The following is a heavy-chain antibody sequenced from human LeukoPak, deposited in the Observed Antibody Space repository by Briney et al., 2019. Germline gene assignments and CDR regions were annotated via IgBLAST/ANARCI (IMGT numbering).Heavy chain of an antibody. Sequence: PSETLSLTCAVYGGSFSGYYWSWIRQPPGKGLEWIGEINHSGSTNYNPSLKSRVTISVDTSKNQFSLKLSSVTAADTAVYYCARGYNWNYAHYYYYMDVWGKGTTVTVSS. CDR3: ARGYNWNYAHYYYYMDV. J-gene: IGHJ6*03. D-gene: IGHD1-7*01. CDR1: GGSFSGYY. CDR2: INHSGST. V-gene: IGHV4-34*01.